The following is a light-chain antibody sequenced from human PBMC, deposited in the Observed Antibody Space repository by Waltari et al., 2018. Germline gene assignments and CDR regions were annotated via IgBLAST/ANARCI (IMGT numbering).Light chain of an antibody. J-gene: IGLJ1*01. CDR3: SSYTSSSTYV. CDR1: SSDVGGYNY. CDR2: EVS. Sequence: QSALTQPASVSGSPGQSITISCTGTSSDVGGYNYASWYQQHPGKAPKLMIYEVSNRPEGGSNRFSGSKSGNTASLTISGLQAEDEADYYCSSYTSSSTYVFGTGTKVTVL. V-gene: IGLV2-14*01.